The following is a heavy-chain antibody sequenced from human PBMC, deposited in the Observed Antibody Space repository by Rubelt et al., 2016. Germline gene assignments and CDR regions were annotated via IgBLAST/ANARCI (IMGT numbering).Heavy chain of an antibody. D-gene: IGHD6-13*01. J-gene: IGHJ4*02. CDR2: YSGST. V-gene: IGHV4-59*01. CDR3: ARKAAAGTANFDY. Sequence: YSGSTNYNPSLKSRVTISVDTSKNQFSLKLSSVTAADTAVYYCARKAAAGTANFDYWGQGTLVTVSS.